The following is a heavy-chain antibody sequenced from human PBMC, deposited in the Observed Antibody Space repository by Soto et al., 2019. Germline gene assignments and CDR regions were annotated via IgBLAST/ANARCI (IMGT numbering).Heavy chain of an antibody. D-gene: IGHD1-26*01. CDR2: IWYDGSNK. Sequence: QVQLVESGGGVVQPGRSLRLSCAASGFTFSNYGMHWVRQAPGKGLEWVAVIWYDGSNKYYADSVRGRFTISRDNSKDTLYLQMNSLRAEDKAIYYCARELSGGNYPLYYFDYWGQGTLVTVSS. CDR1: GFTFSNYG. J-gene: IGHJ4*02. V-gene: IGHV3-33*01. CDR3: ARELSGGNYPLYYFDY.